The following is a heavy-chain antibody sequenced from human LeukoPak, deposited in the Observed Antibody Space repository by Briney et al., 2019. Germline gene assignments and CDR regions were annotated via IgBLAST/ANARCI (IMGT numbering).Heavy chain of an antibody. Sequence: GRSLRLSCAASGFTFSSYAMHWVRQAPGKGLEWVAVISYDGSNKYYADSVKGRFTSSRDNTENSLFLQISNLRADDTAVYYCARTDTRIRSGELSLYNTFDVWGQGTMVTVSS. V-gene: IGHV3-30-3*01. D-gene: IGHD3-16*01. J-gene: IGHJ3*01. CDR2: ISYDGSNK. CDR1: GFTFSSYA. CDR3: ARTDTRIRSGELSLYNTFDV.